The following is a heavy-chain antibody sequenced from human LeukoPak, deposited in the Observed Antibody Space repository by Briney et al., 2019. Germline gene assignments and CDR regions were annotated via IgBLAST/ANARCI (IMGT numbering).Heavy chain of an antibody. V-gene: IGHV4-59*08. J-gene: IGHJ2*01. CDR1: GGSISSYY. CDR2: IYYSGST. D-gene: IGHD3-10*01. CDR3: ARLVYYGSGSYWYFDL. Sequence: SETLSLTCTVSGGSISSYYWSWIRQPPGKGLEWIGYIYYSGSTNYNPSLKSRVTISVDTSKNQFSLKLSSVTAADTAVYYCARLVYYGSGSYWYFDLWGRGTLVTVSS.